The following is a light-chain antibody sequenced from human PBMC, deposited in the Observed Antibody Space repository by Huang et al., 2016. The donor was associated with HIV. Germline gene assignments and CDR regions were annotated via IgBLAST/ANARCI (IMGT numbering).Light chain of an antibody. J-gene: IGKJ4*01. CDR3: QQRTKWPPVLT. Sequence: EIVLTQSPATLSLSPGDRATLSCRASQSVGVYLAWYQQKPGQAPRLLIFEASDRATGIPDRFIGSGSGTDFTLTIDSLQPDDFAIYYCQQRTKWPPVLTFGGGTRVEIK. V-gene: IGKV3-11*01. CDR2: EAS. CDR1: QSVGVY.